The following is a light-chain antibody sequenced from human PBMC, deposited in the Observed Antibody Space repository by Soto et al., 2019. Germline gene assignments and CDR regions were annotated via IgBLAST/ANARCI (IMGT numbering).Light chain of an antibody. V-gene: IGLV3-21*02. CDR3: QVWDTISDHYV. Sequence: SYELTQPPSVSVVPGQTARITCGGNNIESKSVHWYQQRPGQAPVLVIYVDSDRPSGIPDRFSASTSGNTAALTISRVEAGDEADYYCQVWDTISDHYVFGSGTKLTVL. CDR2: VDS. J-gene: IGLJ1*01. CDR1: NIESKS.